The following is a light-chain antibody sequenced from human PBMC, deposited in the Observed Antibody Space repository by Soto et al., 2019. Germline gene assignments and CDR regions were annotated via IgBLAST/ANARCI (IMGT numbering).Light chain of an antibody. CDR1: SSNIGSKT. CDR2: NSY. V-gene: IGLV1-44*01. CDR3: AAWDASRNGYV. J-gene: IGLJ1*01. Sequence: QSVLTQPPSASGTPGQRVTFSCSGSSSNIGSKTVNWYQQLPGTVPELLIYNSYQRPSGVPDRFSGSKSGTSASLAISGLQSEDEADYYCAAWDASRNGYVFGDGTKVTV.